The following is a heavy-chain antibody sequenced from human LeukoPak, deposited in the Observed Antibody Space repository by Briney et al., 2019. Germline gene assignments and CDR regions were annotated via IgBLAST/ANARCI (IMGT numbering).Heavy chain of an antibody. CDR2: ISNDGNNK. D-gene: IGHD2-2*01. Sequence: GGSLRLPCAASGFTFSSHAVHWVRQAPGKGLEWVAVISNDGNNKYYGDSVKGRFTISRDNSKNTLYLLMNSLRADDTAVYYCARGQYCSGTSCYAYYYYYNMDVWGQGTTVTVSS. J-gene: IGHJ6*02. CDR3: ARGQYCSGTSCYAYYYYYNMDV. CDR1: GFTFSSHA. V-gene: IGHV3-30*04.